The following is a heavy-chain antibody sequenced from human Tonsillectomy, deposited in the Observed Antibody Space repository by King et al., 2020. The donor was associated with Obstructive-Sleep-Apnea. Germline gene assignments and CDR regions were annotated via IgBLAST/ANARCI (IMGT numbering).Heavy chain of an antibody. J-gene: IGHJ6*02. V-gene: IGHV3-15*01. CDR1: GFTLSNAW. Sequence: VQLVESGGGLVKPGGSLRLSCAASGFTLSNAWMSWVRQAPGKGLEWVVRIKSKTDGGTRDYSAPVKGRFTVSRDDAKNTLYLQMNSLKTEDTAVYYCTLERSGVRGIITYGMDVWGQGTTVTVSS. CDR2: IKSKTDGGTR. D-gene: IGHD3-10*01. CDR3: TLERSGVRGIITYGMDV.